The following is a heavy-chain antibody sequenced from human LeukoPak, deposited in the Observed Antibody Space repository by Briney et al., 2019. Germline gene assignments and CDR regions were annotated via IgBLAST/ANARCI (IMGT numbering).Heavy chain of an antibody. D-gene: IGHD3-10*01. J-gene: IGHJ4*02. Sequence: PSETLSLTCTVSGGSISSSSYYWGWIRQPPGKGLEWIGSIYYSGSTYYNPSLKSRVTISVDTSTNQFSLKLSSVTAADTAVYYCARILWFGELLRYYFDYWGQGTLVTVSS. CDR3: ARILWFGELLRYYFDY. CDR2: IYYSGST. CDR1: GGSISSSSYY. V-gene: IGHV4-39*07.